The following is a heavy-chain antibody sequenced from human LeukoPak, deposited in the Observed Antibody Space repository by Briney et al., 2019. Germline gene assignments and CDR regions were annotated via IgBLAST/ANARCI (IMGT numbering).Heavy chain of an antibody. CDR3: ARARRDSGYYKIDY. CDR2: INHSGSA. J-gene: IGHJ4*02. D-gene: IGHD3-3*01. CDR1: GGSFSGYY. Sequence: SETLSLTCAVYGGSFSGYYWSWIRQPPGKGLEWIGEINHSGSANYNPSLRSRVTLSIDKSKNQFSLNLSSVTAADTAVYYCARARRDSGYYKIDYWGQGTLVTVSS. V-gene: IGHV4-34*01.